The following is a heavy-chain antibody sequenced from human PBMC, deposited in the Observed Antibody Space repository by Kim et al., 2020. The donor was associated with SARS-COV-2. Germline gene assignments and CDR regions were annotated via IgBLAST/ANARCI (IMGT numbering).Heavy chain of an antibody. CDR2: IKSKTDGGTT. Sequence: GGSLRLSCAASGFTFSNAWMSWVRQAPGKGLEWVGRIKSKTDGGTTDYAAPVKGRFTISRDDSKNTLYLQMNSLKTEDTAVYYCTTFLKEGYYYDSSGSPSGGVQGTLVTVSS. V-gene: IGHV3-15*01. J-gene: IGHJ4*02. CDR1: GFTFSNAW. D-gene: IGHD3-22*01. CDR3: TTFLKEGYYYDSSGSPSG.